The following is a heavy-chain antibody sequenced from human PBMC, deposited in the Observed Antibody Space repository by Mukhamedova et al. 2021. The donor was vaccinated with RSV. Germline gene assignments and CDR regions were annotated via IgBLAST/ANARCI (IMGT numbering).Heavy chain of an antibody. J-gene: IGHJ4*02. V-gene: IGHV4-38-2*01. D-gene: IGHD1-26*01. Sequence: GLEWIGSIYHSGSTYYNPSLKSRVTISVDTSKNQFSLKLSSVTAADTAVYYCARFGRKWELPDYYFDYWGQETLVTVSS. CDR2: IYHSGST. CDR3: ARFGRKWELPDYYFDY.